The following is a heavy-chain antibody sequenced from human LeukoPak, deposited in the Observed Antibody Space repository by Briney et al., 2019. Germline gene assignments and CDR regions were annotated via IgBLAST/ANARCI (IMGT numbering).Heavy chain of an antibody. V-gene: IGHV3-30*03. CDR1: GFTFSSYG. CDR3: ARGGSEEQPLN. CDR2: ISYDGSNK. Sequence: GGSLRLSCAASGFTFSSYGMHWVRQAPGKGLEWVAVISYDGSNKYYADSVKGRFTISRDNSKNTLYLQMNSLRAEDTAVYYCARGGSEEQPLNWGQGTLVTVSS. J-gene: IGHJ4*02.